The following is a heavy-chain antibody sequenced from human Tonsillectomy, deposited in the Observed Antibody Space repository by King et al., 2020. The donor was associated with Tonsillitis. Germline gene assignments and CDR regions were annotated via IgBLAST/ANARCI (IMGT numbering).Heavy chain of an antibody. CDR1: GYTFTSYY. J-gene: IGHJ5*02. Sequence: QLVQSGAEVKKPGASVKVSCKASGYTFTSYYMHWVRQAPGQGLEWMGIINPSGGSTSYAQKFQGRVTMTRDTSTSTVYMEMSSLRSEDTAVYYCARDARIVGATTNWFDPWGQGTLVTVSS. V-gene: IGHV1-46*03. CDR3: ARDARIVGATTNWFDP. D-gene: IGHD1-26*01. CDR2: INPSGGST.